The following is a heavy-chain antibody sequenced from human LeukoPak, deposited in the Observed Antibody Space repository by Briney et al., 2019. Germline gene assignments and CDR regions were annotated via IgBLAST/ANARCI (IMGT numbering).Heavy chain of an antibody. J-gene: IGHJ4*02. CDR2: VSAAINP. D-gene: IGHD5-24*01. V-gene: IGHV1-3*01. Sequence: ASVKVSCKTSGYIFTPHHIHWMRQAPGQGLELLGWVSAAINPEYSQKFQGRVVITRDASATTSYPELNSLRSEDTAVYYCAMSVEMPPIPSFDYWGQGTLVTVSS. CDR3: AMSVEMPPIPSFDY. CDR1: GYIFTPHH.